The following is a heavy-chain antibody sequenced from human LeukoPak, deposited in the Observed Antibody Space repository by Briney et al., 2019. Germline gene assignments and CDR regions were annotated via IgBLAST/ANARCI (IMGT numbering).Heavy chain of an antibody. Sequence: GGSLRLSCAASGSTFSSYGMHWVRQAPGKGLEWVAVIWYDGSNKYYADSVKGRFAISRDNSKNTLYLQMNSLRAEDTAVYYCARDNKLGYCSSTSCYIDYWGQGTLVTVSS. V-gene: IGHV3-33*01. CDR1: GSTFSSYG. D-gene: IGHD2-2*01. J-gene: IGHJ4*02. CDR2: IWYDGSNK. CDR3: ARDNKLGYCSSTSCYIDY.